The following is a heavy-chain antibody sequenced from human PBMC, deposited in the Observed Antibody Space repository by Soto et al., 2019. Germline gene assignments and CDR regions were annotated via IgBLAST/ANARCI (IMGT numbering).Heavy chain of an antibody. D-gene: IGHD6-6*01. J-gene: IGHJ6*02. CDR3: TTANRPGSYSSSFFRYYYGMDV. Sequence: PGGSLRLSCAASGFTFSNAWMSWVRQAPGKGLEWVGRIKSKTDGGTTDYAAPVKGRFTISRDDSKNTLYLQMNSLKTEDTAVYYCTTANRPGSYSSSFFRYYYGMDVWGQGTTVTVSS. V-gene: IGHV3-15*01. CDR1: GFTFSNAW. CDR2: IKSKTDGGTT.